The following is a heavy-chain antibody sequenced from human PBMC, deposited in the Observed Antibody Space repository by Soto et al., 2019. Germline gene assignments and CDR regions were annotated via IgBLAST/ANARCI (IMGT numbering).Heavy chain of an antibody. CDR3: TRDRGRRYNDGRGYYYSAY. CDR2: FIPIFGTT. CDR1: GGTFSSYA. J-gene: IGHJ4*02. Sequence: QVHLVQSGAEVKKPGSSVKVSCKASGGTFSSYAISWVRQAPGQGLEWMGGFIPIFGTTNYAQKFQGRVTITADESTSTPYMELSSLRSEDTAVYYCTRDRGRRYNDGRGYYYSAYWGQGTLVTVSS. V-gene: IGHV1-69*01. D-gene: IGHD3-22*01.